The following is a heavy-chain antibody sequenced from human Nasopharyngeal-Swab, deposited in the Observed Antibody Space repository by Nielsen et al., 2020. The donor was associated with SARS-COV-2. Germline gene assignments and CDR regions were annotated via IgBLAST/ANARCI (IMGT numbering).Heavy chain of an antibody. Sequence: GESLKISCAASGFTVSRNYMSWVRQAPGKGLEWVAVIYSGGSTYYADSVKGRFTISRDNSKNTLYLQMNSLRAEDTAVYYCARERRAYSSGDGYYYYGMDVWGQGTTVTVSS. CDR2: IYSGGST. CDR1: GFTVSRNY. CDR3: ARERRAYSSGDGYYYYGMDV. V-gene: IGHV3-66*01. J-gene: IGHJ6*02. D-gene: IGHD6-19*01.